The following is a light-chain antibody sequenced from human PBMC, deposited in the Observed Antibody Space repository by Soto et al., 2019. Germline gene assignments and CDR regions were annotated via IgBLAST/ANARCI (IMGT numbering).Light chain of an antibody. Sequence: QSVLTQPASVSGSPGQSITISCTGTSGDIGSYNRVSWYQQHPGKAPKLIIYEVTDRPSGVSNRFSGSKSGNTASLTISGLQAEDEAEYYCSSYTNINTSACVFGTGTKVT. CDR2: EVT. CDR3: SSYTNINTSACV. V-gene: IGLV2-14*01. J-gene: IGLJ1*01. CDR1: SGDIGSYNR.